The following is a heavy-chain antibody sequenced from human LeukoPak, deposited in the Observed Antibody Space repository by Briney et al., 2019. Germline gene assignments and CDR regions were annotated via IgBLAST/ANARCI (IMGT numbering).Heavy chain of an antibody. J-gene: IGHJ4*02. CDR1: GYSISSGYY. V-gene: IGHV4-38-2*01. CDR3: ARGHYGDYPDY. D-gene: IGHD4-17*01. Sequence: PSETLSLTCAVSGYSISSGYYWGWIRQPPGKGLEWIGSIYHSGSTYYNPSLKSRVTISVDTSKNQFSLKLSSVAAADTAVYYCARGHYGDYPDYWGQGTLVTVSS. CDR2: IYHSGST.